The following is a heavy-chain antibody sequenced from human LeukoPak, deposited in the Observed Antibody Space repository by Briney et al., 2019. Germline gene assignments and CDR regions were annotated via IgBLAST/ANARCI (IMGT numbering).Heavy chain of an antibody. Sequence: PGGSLRLSCVASGFNFGSYGMHWVRQTPDKGLEWVAGISYDGRTQNYADSVKGRFTISRDNSKSTLYLQMNSLRPEDTAVYYCANKWGGFGDLPRKAFDFWGQGTLVTASS. J-gene: IGHJ4*02. CDR1: GFNFGSYG. CDR2: ISYDGRTQ. D-gene: IGHD3-10*01. V-gene: IGHV3-30*18. CDR3: ANKWGGFGDLPRKAFDF.